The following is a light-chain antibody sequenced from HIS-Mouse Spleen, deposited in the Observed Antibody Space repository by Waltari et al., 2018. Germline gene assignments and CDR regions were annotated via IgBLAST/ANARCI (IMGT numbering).Light chain of an antibody. Sequence: QYALTPPASVSGPPGQSSTISSTGTRSDCGGYNYFTWYQQHPGKAPKLMIYDVSNRPSGVSNRFSGSKSGNTASLTISGLQAEDEADYYCSSYTSSSTYVFGTGTKVTVL. CDR1: RSDCGGYNY. V-gene: IGLV2-14*03. CDR2: DVS. CDR3: SSYTSSSTYV. J-gene: IGLJ1*01.